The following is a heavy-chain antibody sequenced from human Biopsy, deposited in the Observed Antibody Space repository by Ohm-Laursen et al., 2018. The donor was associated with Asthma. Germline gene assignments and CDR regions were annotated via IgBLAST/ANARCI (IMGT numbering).Heavy chain of an antibody. Sequence: GTLSLTCAVYGGSFSSNYWSWIRQPPGKGLEWIGYIYTDGSTDYNPSLKSRLSMSVDTSMNQFSLKLTSVTAADTAVYFCARGSSSRLSQWELLVSGGKRAHSYYGMDVWGQGTTVTVSS. D-gene: IGHD1-26*01. V-gene: IGHV4-59*10. CDR3: ARGSSSRLSQWELLVSGGKRAHSYYGMDV. J-gene: IGHJ6*02. CDR1: GGSFSSNY. CDR2: IYTDGST.